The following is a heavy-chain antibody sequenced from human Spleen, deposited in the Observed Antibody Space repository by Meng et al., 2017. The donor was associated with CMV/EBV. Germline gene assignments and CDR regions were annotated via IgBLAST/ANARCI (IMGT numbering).Heavy chain of an antibody. Sequence: GESLKISCVASGFTLSNYWMSWVRQAPGKGLEWVSGISAGGGSTDYADSVKGRFTISRDNSKNTLFLQMSSLRAEDTAVYYCTTVLYYYDSSGDHAFDFWGQGTLVTVSS. V-gene: IGHV3-23*01. J-gene: IGHJ4*02. CDR1: GFTLSNYW. D-gene: IGHD3-22*01. CDR3: TTVLYYYDSSGDHAFDF. CDR2: ISAGGGST.